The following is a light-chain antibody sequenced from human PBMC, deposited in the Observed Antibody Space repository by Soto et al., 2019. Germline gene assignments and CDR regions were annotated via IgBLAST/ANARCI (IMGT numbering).Light chain of an antibody. V-gene: IGKV3-20*01. J-gene: IGKJ4*01. CDR3: QQYGSSPLT. CDR1: QSVSSSY. CDR2: GAS. Sequence: IAFTPAPGTLSSSPGERAKLSCRASQSVSSSYLAWYQQKPGQAPRLLIYGASSRATGIPDRFSGSGSGTDFTLTISRLEPEDFAVYYCQQYGSSPLTLGRGTKVDI.